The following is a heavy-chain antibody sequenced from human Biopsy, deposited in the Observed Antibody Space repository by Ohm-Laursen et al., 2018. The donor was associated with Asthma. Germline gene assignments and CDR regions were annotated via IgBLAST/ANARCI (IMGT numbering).Heavy chain of an antibody. Sequence: SLRLSCAASGFTFDDYAMHWVRQAPGKGLEWVSGVSWNSGSIDYADSVKGRFTSSRDNAKNSLYLQMNSLRGADTALYYCVKDIRLQLWGFDSWGQGTLVTVSS. D-gene: IGHD6-13*01. J-gene: IGHJ4*02. CDR1: GFTFDDYA. CDR3: VKDIRLQLWGFDS. CDR2: VSWNSGSI. V-gene: IGHV3-9*01.